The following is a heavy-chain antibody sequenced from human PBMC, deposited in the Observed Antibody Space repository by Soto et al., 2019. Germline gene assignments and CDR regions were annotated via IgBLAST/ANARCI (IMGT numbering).Heavy chain of an antibody. CDR1: GFSLSTSGVG. CDR2: IYWDDDK. CDR3: AHRLYGGSYEGAFDI. D-gene: IGHD1-26*01. Sequence: SGPTLVKPTQTLTLTCTFSGFSLSTSGVGVGWIRQPPGKALEWLALIYWDDDKRYSPSLKSRLTITKDTSKNQVVLTMTNMDPVDTATYYCAHRLYGGSYEGAFDIWGQGTMVTVSS. V-gene: IGHV2-5*02. J-gene: IGHJ3*02.